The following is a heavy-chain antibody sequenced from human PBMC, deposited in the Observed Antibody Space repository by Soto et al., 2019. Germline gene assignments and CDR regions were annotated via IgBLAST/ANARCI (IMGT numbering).Heavy chain of an antibody. CDR3: AREQNYGAYRTADF. Sequence: QVQLVESGGGVVQPGRSLRLSCEASGFTFSNYDMHWVRKTPGKGLEWLAVISYDETKKHYADSVKGRFTISRDNSKNTMYLQMSGLRPEDTALYACAREQNYGAYRTADFWGQGTLVTVSS. CDR1: GFTFSNYD. D-gene: IGHD3-16*01. J-gene: IGHJ4*02. V-gene: IGHV3-30-3*01. CDR2: ISYDETKK.